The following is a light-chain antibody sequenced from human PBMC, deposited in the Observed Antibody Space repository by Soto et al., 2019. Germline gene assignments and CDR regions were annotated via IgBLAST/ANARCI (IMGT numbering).Light chain of an antibody. J-gene: IGKJ2*01. V-gene: IGKV3-20*01. CDR2: GAS. Sequence: EIVLTQSPGTLYLSPGERATLSCRASQSVSSGNLAWYQQKPGQAPRLLLFGASNRTTGIPDRFSGSGSGTDFTLTISRLEPEDFAVYSCQQYGSSPYTFGQGTKLEI. CDR1: QSVSSGN. CDR3: QQYGSSPYT.